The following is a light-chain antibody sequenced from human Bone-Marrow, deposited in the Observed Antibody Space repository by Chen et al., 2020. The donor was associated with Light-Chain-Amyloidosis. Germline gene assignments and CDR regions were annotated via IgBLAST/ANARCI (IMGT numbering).Light chain of an antibody. CDR3: QSADSSGTYEVI. V-gene: IGLV3-27*01. J-gene: IGLJ2*01. CDR1: VLAKKY. Sequence: SYELTQPSSVSVSPGQTARITCSGDVLAKKYARWFQQKPGQAPVLVIYKDSERPSGIPERFSGSSSGTTVTLTISGVQAEDEADYHCQSADSSGTYEVIYGGGTKLTVL. CDR2: KDS.